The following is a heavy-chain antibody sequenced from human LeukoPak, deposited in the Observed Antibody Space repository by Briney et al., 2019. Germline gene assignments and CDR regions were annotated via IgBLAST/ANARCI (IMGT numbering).Heavy chain of an antibody. V-gene: IGHV3-53*01. Sequence: GGSLRLSCAASGFTVSNNYMSWVRQVPGKGPEWVSGILDNGDTNYADSVKGRFTIPRDNSKNTLYLQMSSLRADDTAVYYCVRGRLFRGGFDSWGQGTLVTVS. CDR3: VRGRLFRGGFDS. J-gene: IGHJ4*02. D-gene: IGHD2-15*01. CDR1: GFTVSNNY. CDR2: ILDNGDT.